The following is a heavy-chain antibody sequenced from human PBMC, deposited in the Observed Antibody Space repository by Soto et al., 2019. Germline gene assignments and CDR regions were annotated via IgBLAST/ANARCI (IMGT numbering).Heavy chain of an antibody. Sequence: GASVKVSCEASGYSFTSYYMHWVRQAPGQGLEWMGTINPSGGSTSYAQKFQGRVTMTTDTSTSTVYVELSSLRSEDTAVYYCARGVDIVATRETYYFDYWGQGTLVTVSS. J-gene: IGHJ4*02. D-gene: IGHD5-12*01. V-gene: IGHV1-46*01. CDR2: INPSGGST. CDR3: ARGVDIVATRETYYFDY. CDR1: GYSFTSYY.